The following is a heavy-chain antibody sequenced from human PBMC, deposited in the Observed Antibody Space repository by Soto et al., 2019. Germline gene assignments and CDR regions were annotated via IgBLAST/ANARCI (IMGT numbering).Heavy chain of an antibody. CDR1: GFTFSSYA. Sequence: EVQLVESGGGLVQPGGSLRLSCAASGFTFSSYAMHWVRQAPGKGLEYVSAISSNGGSTYYANSVKGRFTISRDNSKNTLYLQMGSLRAEDMAVYYCARELNYYDSSGYQGHFDYWGQGTLVTVSS. D-gene: IGHD3-22*01. V-gene: IGHV3-64*01. CDR2: ISSNGGST. J-gene: IGHJ4*02. CDR3: ARELNYYDSSGYQGHFDY.